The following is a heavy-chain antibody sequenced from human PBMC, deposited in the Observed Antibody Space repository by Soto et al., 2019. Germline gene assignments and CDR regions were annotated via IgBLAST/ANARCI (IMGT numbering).Heavy chain of an antibody. CDR1: GGTFSSYA. J-gene: IGHJ5*02. Sequence: ASVKVSCKASGGTFSSYAISWVRQAPGQGLEWMGGIIPIFGTANYAQKFQGRVTITADESTSTAYMELSSLRSEDTAVYYCARRTTTVNWFDPWGQGTLVTVSS. V-gene: IGHV1-69*13. D-gene: IGHD4-17*01. CDR2: IIPIFGTA. CDR3: ARRTTTVNWFDP.